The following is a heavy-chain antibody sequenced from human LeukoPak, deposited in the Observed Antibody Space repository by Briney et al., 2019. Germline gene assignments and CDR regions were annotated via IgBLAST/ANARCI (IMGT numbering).Heavy chain of an antibody. V-gene: IGHV5-51*01. D-gene: IGHD3-9*01. J-gene: IGHJ4*02. Sequence: GESLKISCKGSGYSFTNYWIGWVRQMPGKGLEWMWIIYPGDSDPRYSPSFQGQVTISADKSISTAYLQWSSLKASDTAMYYCARLDILTGSPFDYWGQGTLVTVSS. CDR2: IYPGDSDP. CDR1: GYSFTNYW. CDR3: ARLDILTGSPFDY.